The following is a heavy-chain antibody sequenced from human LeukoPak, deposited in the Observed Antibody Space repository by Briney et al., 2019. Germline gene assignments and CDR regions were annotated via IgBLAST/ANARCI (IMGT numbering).Heavy chain of an antibody. J-gene: IGHJ4*02. V-gene: IGHV3-7*01. CDR1: GFTFSSYW. CDR3: ARAGGVYYYDSSGYED. CDR2: IKQDGSEK. Sequence: GGSLRLSCAASGFTFSSYWMSWVRQAPGKGLEWVANIKQDGSEKYYVDSVKGRFTISRDNAKNSLYLQMNSLGAEDTAVYYCARAGGVYYYDSSGYEDWGQGTLVTVSS. D-gene: IGHD3-22*01.